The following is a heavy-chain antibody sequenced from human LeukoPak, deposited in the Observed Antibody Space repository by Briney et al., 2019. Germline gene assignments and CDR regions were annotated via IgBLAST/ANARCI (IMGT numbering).Heavy chain of an antibody. V-gene: IGHV4-39*07. CDR1: GGSISSSSYY. D-gene: IGHD2-2*01. CDR2: IYYSGST. Sequence: PSETLSLTCTVSGGSISSSSYYWGWIRQPPGKGLEWIGSIYYSGSTYYNPSLKSRVTISVDTSKNQFSLKLSSVTAADTAVYYCARDSTYCSSTSCYWGQKVADAFDIWGQGTMVTVSS. CDR3: ARDSTYCSSTSCYWGQKVADAFDI. J-gene: IGHJ3*02.